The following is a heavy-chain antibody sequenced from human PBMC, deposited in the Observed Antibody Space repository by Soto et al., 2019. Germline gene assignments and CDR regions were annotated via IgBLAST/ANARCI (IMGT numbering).Heavy chain of an antibody. CDR1: GFTFDDYA. CDR3: AKDYKGSGSYYGGYFDY. V-gene: IGHV3-9*01. J-gene: IGHJ4*02. D-gene: IGHD3-10*01. Sequence: EVQLVESGGGLVQPGRSLRLSCAASGFTFDDYAMHWVRQVPGKGLEWVSGISWDSGSVGYADSVKGRFTISRDNAKNSLFLQMNSLGAEDTALYYCAKDYKGSGSYYGGYFDYWGQGTLVTVSS. CDR2: ISWDSGSV.